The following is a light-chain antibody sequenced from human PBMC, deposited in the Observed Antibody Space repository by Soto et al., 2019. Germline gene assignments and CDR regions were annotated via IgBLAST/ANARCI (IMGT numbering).Light chain of an antibody. CDR3: QQYGSSAYT. CDR2: GAS. J-gene: IGKJ2*01. CDR1: QSVSSSY. Sequence: EIVLTQSPGTLSLSPGERATLSCRASQSVSSSYLAWYQQKPGQAPRLLIYGASSRATGIPDRFSGSGSGKDVTLTISRLEPEDFAVYYCQQYGSSAYTFGQGTKLEIK. V-gene: IGKV3-20*01.